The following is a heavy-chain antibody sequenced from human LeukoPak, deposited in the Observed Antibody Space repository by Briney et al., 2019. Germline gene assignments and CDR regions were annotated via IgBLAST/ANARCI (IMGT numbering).Heavy chain of an antibody. J-gene: IGHJ4*02. V-gene: IGHV4-34*01. D-gene: IGHD2-8*01. CDR3: ARGDIVLMVYAMVFDY. CDR2: INHSGST. CDR1: GGSFSGYY. Sequence: SETLSLTCAVYGGSFSGYYWSWIRQPPGKGLEWIGEINHSGSTNYNPSLKSRVAISVDTSKNQFSLKLSSVTAADTAVYYYARGDIVLMVYAMVFDYWGQGTLVTVSS.